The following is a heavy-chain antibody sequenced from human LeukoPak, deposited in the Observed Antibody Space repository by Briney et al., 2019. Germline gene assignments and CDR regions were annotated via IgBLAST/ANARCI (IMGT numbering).Heavy chain of an antibody. Sequence: GGSLRLSCAASGFTFVDYAMHWVRQAPGKGLEWVSGISWNSGSIGYADSVKGRFTISRDNAKNSLYLQMNSLRAEDTALYYCAKDNKHYDSSGYCDYWGQGTLVTVSS. CDR2: ISWNSGSI. J-gene: IGHJ4*02. D-gene: IGHD3-22*01. V-gene: IGHV3-9*01. CDR1: GFTFVDYA. CDR3: AKDNKHYDSSGYCDY.